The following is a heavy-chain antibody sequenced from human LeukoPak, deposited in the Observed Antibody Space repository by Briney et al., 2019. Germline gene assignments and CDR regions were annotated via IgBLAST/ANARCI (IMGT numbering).Heavy chain of an antibody. CDR3: AKDSSYYYDSNGYFDY. V-gene: IGHV3-30*18. Sequence: GGSLRLSCAASGFTFSSYGMHWVRQAPGKGLEWVAGISYDGSNKYYADSVKGRFTISRDNSKNTLYLQMNSLRAEDTAVYYCAKDSSYYYDSNGYFDYWGQGTLVTVSS. CDR2: ISYDGSNK. J-gene: IGHJ4*02. CDR1: GFTFSSYG. D-gene: IGHD3-22*01.